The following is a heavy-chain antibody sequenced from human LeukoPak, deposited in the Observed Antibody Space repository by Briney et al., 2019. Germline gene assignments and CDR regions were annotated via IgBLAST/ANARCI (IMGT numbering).Heavy chain of an antibody. CDR3: AKSFSGTYPDLDY. CDR2: IYDSGST. Sequence: SETLSLTCIVSGGSISNSYWSWIRQPPGKGPEWIGYIYDSGSTNYNPSLRSRVTISVDTSKNQISLNLTSVTAADTAVYYCAKSFSGTYPDLDYWGQGTLVTVSS. J-gene: IGHJ4*02. V-gene: IGHV4-59*08. D-gene: IGHD3-10*01. CDR1: GGSISNSY.